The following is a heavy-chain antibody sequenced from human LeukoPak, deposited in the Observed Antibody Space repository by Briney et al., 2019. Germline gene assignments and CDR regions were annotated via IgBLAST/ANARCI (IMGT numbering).Heavy chain of an antibody. CDR1: GFTFSSYA. D-gene: IGHD2-15*01. CDR2: ISGSGGST. V-gene: IGHV3-23*01. Sequence: GGSLRLSCAASGFTFSSYAMSWVRQAPGKGLEWVSAISGSGGSTYYADSVKGRFTISRDNSKNTLYLQMNSLRAEDTAVYYCAKSVVVVAAHHPNWFDPWGQGTLVTVSS. J-gene: IGHJ5*02. CDR3: AKSVVVVAAHHPNWFDP.